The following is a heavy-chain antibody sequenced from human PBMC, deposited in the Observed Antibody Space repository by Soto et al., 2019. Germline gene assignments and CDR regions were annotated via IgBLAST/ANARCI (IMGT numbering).Heavy chain of an antibody. D-gene: IGHD6-13*01. V-gene: IGHV4-39*01. Sequence: QVQLQESGPRLVTPSETVSLTCSVSGVPITSTSYFWAWIRQPPGKGLECIGSTYLHSRISYNPSLESRLTIYVDPPNTQFSVPVTSVTASYTALYYCARRGYGLDVWGEGTTV. J-gene: IGHJ6*02. CDR2: TYLHSRI. CDR1: GVPITSTSYF. CDR3: ARRGYGLDV.